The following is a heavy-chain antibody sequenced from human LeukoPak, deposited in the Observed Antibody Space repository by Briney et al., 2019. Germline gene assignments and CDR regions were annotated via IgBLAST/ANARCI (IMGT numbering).Heavy chain of an antibody. J-gene: IGHJ4*02. CDR1: GYTFTGYY. Sequence: ASVKVSCKASGYTFTGYYVHWVRQAPGQGLEWMGWINPNSGGTNYAQKFQGRVTMTRDTSISTAYMELSRLRSDDTAVYYCARPGTGYSYGLFDYWGQGTLVTVSS. D-gene: IGHD5-18*01. V-gene: IGHV1-2*02. CDR3: ARPGTGYSYGLFDY. CDR2: INPNSGGT.